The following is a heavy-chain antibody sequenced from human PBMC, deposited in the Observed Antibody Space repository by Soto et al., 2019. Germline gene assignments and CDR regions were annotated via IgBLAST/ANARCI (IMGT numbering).Heavy chain of an antibody. CDR2: IIPIFGTA. CDR1: GGTFSSYA. D-gene: IGHD6-13*01. Sequence: QVQLVQSGAEVKKPGSSVKVSCKASGGTFSSYAISWVRQAPGQGLEWMGGIIPIFGTANYAQKFQGRVTITADESTSTAYMEPSSLRSADTAVYHRARIQQQLVRRGYFQHWGQGTLVTVSS. J-gene: IGHJ1*01. V-gene: IGHV1-69*12. CDR3: ARIQQQLVRRGYFQH.